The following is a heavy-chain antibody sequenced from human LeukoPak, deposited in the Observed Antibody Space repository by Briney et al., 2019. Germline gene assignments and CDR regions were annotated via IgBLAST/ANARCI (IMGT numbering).Heavy chain of an antibody. CDR1: GFTFSSYS. Sequence: GGSLRLSCAASGFTFSSYSMNRVRQAPGKGLEWVSYISSSSSTIYYADSVKGRFTISRDNAKNSLYLQMNSLRDEDTAVYYCAIIRKVGPGEWGQGTLVTVSS. CDR2: ISSSSSTI. V-gene: IGHV3-48*02. CDR3: AIIRKVGPGE. J-gene: IGHJ4*02. D-gene: IGHD3-16*01.